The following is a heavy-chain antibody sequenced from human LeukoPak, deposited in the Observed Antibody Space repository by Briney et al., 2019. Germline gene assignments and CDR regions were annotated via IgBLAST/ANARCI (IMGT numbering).Heavy chain of an antibody. CDR1: GGSFSGYY. Sequence: PSETLSLTCAVYGGSFSGYYWSWIRQPAGKGLEWIGRIYTSGSTNYNPSLKSRVTMSVDTSKNQFSLKLSSVTAADTAVYYCAREKYSSGYYYVWWRGFDYWGQGTLVTVSS. J-gene: IGHJ4*02. CDR3: AREKYSSGYYYVWWRGFDY. CDR2: IYTSGST. D-gene: IGHD3-22*01. V-gene: IGHV4-4*07.